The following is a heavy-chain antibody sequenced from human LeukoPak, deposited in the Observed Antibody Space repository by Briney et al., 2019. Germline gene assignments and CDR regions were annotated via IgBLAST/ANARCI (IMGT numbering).Heavy chain of an antibody. CDR2: IRYDGSNK. CDR3: AKDRWLPSSPTVAGLGD. J-gene: IGHJ4*02. V-gene: IGHV3-30*02. CDR1: GFTFSSYG. D-gene: IGHD6-19*01. Sequence: GGSLRLSCAASGFTFSSYGMHWVRQAPGKGLEWVAFIRYDGSNKYYADSVKGRFTISRDNSKNTLYLQMNSLRTEDTAVYYCAKDRWLPSSPTVAGLGDWDQGTLVTVSS.